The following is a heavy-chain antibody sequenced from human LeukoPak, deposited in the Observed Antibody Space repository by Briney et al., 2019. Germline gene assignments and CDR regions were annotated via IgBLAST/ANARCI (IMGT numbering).Heavy chain of an antibody. D-gene: IGHD5-12*01. CDR2: ISSSSSYT. J-gene: IGHJ4*02. Sequence: GGSLRLSCAASGFTFSDYYMSWIRQAPGKGLEWVSYISSSSSYTNYADSVKGRFTISRDNAKNSLYLQMNSLRAEDTALYYCARSPGGGGYSGYEDFDYWGQGTLVTVSS. CDR1: GFTFSDYY. V-gene: IGHV3-11*06. CDR3: ARSPGGGGYSGYEDFDY.